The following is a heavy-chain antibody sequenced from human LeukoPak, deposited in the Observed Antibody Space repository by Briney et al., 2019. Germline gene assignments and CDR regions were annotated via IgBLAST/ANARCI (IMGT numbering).Heavy chain of an antibody. J-gene: IGHJ4*02. CDR3: ACHYYGSGSYPN. CDR1: GGTFSSYA. D-gene: IGHD3-10*01. CDR2: IIPIFGTA. V-gene: IGHV1-69*13. Sequence: SVKVSCKASGGTFSSYAISWVRQAPGQGLEWMGGIIPIFGTANYAQKLQGRVTITADESTSTAYMELSSLRSEDTAVYYCACHYYGSGSYPNWGQGTLVTVSS.